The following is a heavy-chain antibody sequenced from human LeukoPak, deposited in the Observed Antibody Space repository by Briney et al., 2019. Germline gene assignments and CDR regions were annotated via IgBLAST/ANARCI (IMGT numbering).Heavy chain of an antibody. CDR2: INHSGST. CDR1: GGSFSGYY. D-gene: IGHD2-15*01. V-gene: IGHV4-34*01. Sequence: PSETLSLTCAVYGGSFSGYYWSWIRQPPGKGLEWIGEINHSGSTNYNPSLKSRVTISVDTSKNQFSLKLTSLTAADTAMYYCARVGCSGGTCYGSRGAFDIWGQGTMVTVSS. J-gene: IGHJ3*02. CDR3: ARVGCSGGTCYGSRGAFDI.